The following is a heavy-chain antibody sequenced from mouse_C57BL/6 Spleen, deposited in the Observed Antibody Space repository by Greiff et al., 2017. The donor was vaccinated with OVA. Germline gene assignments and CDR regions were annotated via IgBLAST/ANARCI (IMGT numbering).Heavy chain of an antibody. CDR3: ARGGDYVPLFAY. V-gene: IGHV5-16*01. CDR1: GFTFSDYY. Sequence: EVKLMESEGGLVQPGSSMKLSCTASGFTFSDYYMAWVRQVPEKGLEWVANINYDGSSTYYLDSLKSRFIISRDNAKNILYLQMSSLKSEDTATYYCARGGDYVPLFAYWGQGTLVTVSA. J-gene: IGHJ3*01. CDR2: INYDGSST. D-gene: IGHD1-1*02.